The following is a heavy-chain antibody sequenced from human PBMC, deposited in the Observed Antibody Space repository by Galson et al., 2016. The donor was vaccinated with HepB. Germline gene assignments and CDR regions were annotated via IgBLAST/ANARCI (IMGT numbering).Heavy chain of an antibody. V-gene: IGHV5-51*01. CDR2: IYPGDSDA. J-gene: IGHJ4*02. CDR1: GYSFLTYW. D-gene: IGHD3-10*01. CDR3: ARHRGVNGGELQY. Sequence: QSGAEVKKPGESLRISCKAPGYSFLTYWIGWVRQMPGKGLEWMGIIYPGDSDARYRASFQGQVTISVDNSISTAYLQWSSLKTSDTATYYCARHRGVNGGELQYWGQGTLVTVSS.